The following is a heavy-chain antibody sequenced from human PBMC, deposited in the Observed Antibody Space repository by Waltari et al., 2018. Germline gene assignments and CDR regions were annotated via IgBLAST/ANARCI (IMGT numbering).Heavy chain of an antibody. D-gene: IGHD4-17*01. J-gene: IGHJ4*02. CDR2: IYWNDDK. Sequence: QITLKESGPTLVKPTQTLTLTCTFSGFPLSTSGVGVGWIRQPPGKALEWLALIYWNDDKRYSPSLKSRLTITKDTSKNQVVLTMTNMDPVDTATYYCAHRLSSHDYGDYSDYWGQGTLVTVSS. CDR3: AHRLSSHDYGDYSDY. CDR1: GFPLSTSGVG. V-gene: IGHV2-5*01.